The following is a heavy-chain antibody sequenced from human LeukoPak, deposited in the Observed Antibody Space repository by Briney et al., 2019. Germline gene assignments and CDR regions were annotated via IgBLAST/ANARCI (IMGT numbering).Heavy chain of an antibody. Sequence: ASVRVSCKTSGYTFTNYGISWVRQAPGQGLEWMGWISAYSGNTNYVQKFRGRVAMTTDTSTSTVYMDPRSLRSDDTAVYYCARDIATVQHQDWGQGTLVTVSS. D-gene: IGHD1-1*01. J-gene: IGHJ4*02. CDR1: GYTFTNYG. CDR2: ISAYSGNT. V-gene: IGHV1-18*01. CDR3: ARDIATVQHQD.